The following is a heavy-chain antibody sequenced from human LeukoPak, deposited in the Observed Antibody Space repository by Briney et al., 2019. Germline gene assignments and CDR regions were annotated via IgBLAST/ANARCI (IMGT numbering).Heavy chain of an antibody. Sequence: SETLSLTCAVYGGSFSGYHWSWIRQPPGRGLEWLGEINHNGSTNYNPSLKSRVTISVDTSKNQFSLKLSSVTAADTAVYYCASTRFRYYFDHWGQGTLVTVSS. J-gene: IGHJ4*02. D-gene: IGHD3-3*01. CDR3: ASTRFRYYFDH. V-gene: IGHV4-34*01. CDR1: GGSFSGYH. CDR2: INHNGST.